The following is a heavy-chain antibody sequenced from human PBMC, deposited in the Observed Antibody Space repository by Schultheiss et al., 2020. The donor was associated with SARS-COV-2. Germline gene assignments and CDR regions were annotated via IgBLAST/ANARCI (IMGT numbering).Heavy chain of an antibody. D-gene: IGHD6-13*01. V-gene: IGHV4-38-2*01. J-gene: IGHJ5*02. CDR3: ARGKSRAVMGIAAAGTGDKPYNWFDP. CDR1: GYSISSGYY. Sequence: SETLSLTCAVSGYSISSGYYWGWIRQPPGKGLEWIGSIYHSGSTYYNPSLKSRVTISVDTSKNQFSLKLSSVTAADTAVYYCARGKSRAVMGIAAAGTGDKPYNWFDPWGQGTLVTVSS. CDR2: IYHSGST.